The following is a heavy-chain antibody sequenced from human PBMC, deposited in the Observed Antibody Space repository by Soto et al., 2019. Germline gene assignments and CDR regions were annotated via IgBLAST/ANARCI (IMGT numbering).Heavy chain of an antibody. D-gene: IGHD6-19*01. CDR3: AKGKTRGWYYFDF. CDR1: GFTFDNCA. J-gene: IGHJ4*02. CDR2: ISGSGGST. V-gene: IGHV3-23*01. Sequence: EVQILESGGGLVQPGGSLRLSCAASGFTFDNCAMSWVRQAPGKGLEWILGISGSGGSTYYADSVTGRFTISRDNSKNTVYLQMNSLRADDTAVYYCAKGKTRGWYYFDFWGQGTLVTVSS.